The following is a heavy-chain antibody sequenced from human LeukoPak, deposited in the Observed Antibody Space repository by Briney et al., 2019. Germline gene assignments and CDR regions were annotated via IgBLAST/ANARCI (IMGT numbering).Heavy chain of an antibody. V-gene: IGHV3-48*01. Sequence: PGGSLRLSCAASGFTFSSYSMNWVRQAPGKGLEWVSYISSSSSTIYYADSVKGRFTISRENAKNSLYLQMISLRAEGTAVYYCARATGGSYCGGDCYYYGMDVWGKGTTVTVSP. CDR2: ISSSSSTI. D-gene: IGHD2-21*01. CDR3: ARATGGSYCGGDCYYYGMDV. CDR1: GFTFSSYS. J-gene: IGHJ6*04.